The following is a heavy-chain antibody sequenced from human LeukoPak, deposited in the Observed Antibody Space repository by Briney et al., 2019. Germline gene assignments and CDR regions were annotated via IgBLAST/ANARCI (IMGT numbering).Heavy chain of an antibody. D-gene: IGHD6-6*01. J-gene: IGHJ6*03. CDR1: GFTFSIYS. Sequence: GGSLRLSCAASGFTFSIYSMNWVRQAPGKGLEWVSSINNSSSYIYYTDSVKGRFTISRDNAKNSLYLQMNSLRAEDDTAVYYCARGFGSSIPYSYYYYLDVWGKGTTVTVSS. CDR3: ARGFGSSIPYSYYYYLDV. CDR2: INNSSSYI. V-gene: IGHV3-21*01.